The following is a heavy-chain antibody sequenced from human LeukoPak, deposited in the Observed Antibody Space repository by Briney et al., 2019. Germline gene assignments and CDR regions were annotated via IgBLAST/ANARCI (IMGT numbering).Heavy chain of an antibody. CDR2: IYYTGNT. CDR1: GGSITTYY. CDR3: ARQDYCSGGSCYDY. Sequence: SETLSLTCAVSGGSITTYYWTWIRQPPGQALEWIGYIYYTGNTKYNPSLKSRVTISVDTSKNQFSLKLSSVTAADTAVYYCARQDYCSGGSCYDYWGQGTLVTVSS. D-gene: IGHD2-15*01. J-gene: IGHJ4*02. V-gene: IGHV4-59*01.